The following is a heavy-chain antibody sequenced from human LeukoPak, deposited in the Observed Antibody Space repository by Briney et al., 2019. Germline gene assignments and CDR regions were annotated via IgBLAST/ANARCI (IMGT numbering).Heavy chain of an antibody. CDR1: GFTFSSYS. Sequence: GGSLRLSCAASGFTFSSYSMNWVRQAPGKGLEWVSSISSSSSYIYYADSVKGRFTISRDNAKNSLYLQMNSLRAEDTAVYYCARSGILWFGELFWFDPWGQGTLVTVSS. D-gene: IGHD3-10*01. V-gene: IGHV3-21*01. CDR2: ISSSSSYI. J-gene: IGHJ5*02. CDR3: ARSGILWFGELFWFDP.